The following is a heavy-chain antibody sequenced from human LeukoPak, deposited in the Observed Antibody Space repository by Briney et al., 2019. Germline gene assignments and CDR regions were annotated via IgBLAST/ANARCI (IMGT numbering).Heavy chain of an antibody. D-gene: IGHD4-23*01. CDR1: GFTFGDYA. CDR2: IRSKAYGGTT. Sequence: GGSLRLSCTASGFTFGDYAMSWFRQAPGKGLEWVGFIRSKAYGGTTEYAASVKGRFTISRDDSKSIAYLQMNSLKTEDTAVYYCTRATTVVTSFLDYWGQGTLVTVSS. J-gene: IGHJ4*02. CDR3: TRATTVVTSFLDY. V-gene: IGHV3-49*03.